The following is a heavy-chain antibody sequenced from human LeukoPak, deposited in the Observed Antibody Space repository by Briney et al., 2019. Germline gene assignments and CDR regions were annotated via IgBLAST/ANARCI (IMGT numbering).Heavy chain of an antibody. Sequence: GGSLRLSRAASGFTFSSYWMSWVRQAPGKGLEWVANIKQDGSEKYYVDSVKGRFTISRDSAKNSLYLQMNSLRAEDTAVYYCARDSWDYYGSGSYYRNYYYYGMDVWGKGTTVTVSS. CDR2: IKQDGSEK. D-gene: IGHD3-10*01. J-gene: IGHJ6*04. CDR1: GFTFSSYW. CDR3: ARDSWDYYGSGSYYRNYYYYGMDV. V-gene: IGHV3-7*03.